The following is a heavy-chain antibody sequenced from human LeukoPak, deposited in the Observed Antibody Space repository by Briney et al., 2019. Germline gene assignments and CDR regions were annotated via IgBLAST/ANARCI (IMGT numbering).Heavy chain of an antibody. CDR2: IYLDGSKI. J-gene: IGHJ4*02. D-gene: IGHD3-10*01. Sequence: GGSLRLSCAASGFTFSSYGMHWVRQAPGKGLEWVSVIYLDGSKIYYADSVKGRFTLSRDNSKNTPYLQMNSLIAEDTAVYYCVRDDSGSVIRGVLHYWGQGALVTVSS. V-gene: IGHV3-33*08. CDR1: GFTFSSYG. CDR3: VRDDSGSVIRGVLHY.